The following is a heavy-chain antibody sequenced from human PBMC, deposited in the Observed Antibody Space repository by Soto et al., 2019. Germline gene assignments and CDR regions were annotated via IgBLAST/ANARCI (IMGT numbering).Heavy chain of an antibody. D-gene: IGHD3-22*01. CDR3: AGEYYYDSSGFDY. CDR2: IYYSGST. V-gene: IGHV4-61*01. J-gene: IGHJ4*02. Sequence: PSETLSLTCTVSGDSVSSYNYYWSWIRQPPGKGLEWIGYIYYSGSTDYNPSLKSRVTISVDTSKNQFSLKLSSVTAADTAVYYCAGEYYYDSSGFDYWGQGTLVTVSS. CDR1: GDSVSSYNYY.